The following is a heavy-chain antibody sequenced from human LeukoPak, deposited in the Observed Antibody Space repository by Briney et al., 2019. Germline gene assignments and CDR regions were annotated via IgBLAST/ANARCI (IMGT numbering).Heavy chain of an antibody. CDR3: AELGITMIGGV. J-gene: IGHJ6*04. CDR1: GFTFDDYG. D-gene: IGHD3-10*02. V-gene: IGHV3-20*04. Sequence: PGGSLRLSCAVSGFTFDDYGMSWVRQAPGKGLEWVSDINWNGDRKDYADSVKGRFTISRDNAKNSLYLQMNSLRAEDTAVYYCAELGITMIGGVWGKGTTVTISS. CDR2: INWNGDRK.